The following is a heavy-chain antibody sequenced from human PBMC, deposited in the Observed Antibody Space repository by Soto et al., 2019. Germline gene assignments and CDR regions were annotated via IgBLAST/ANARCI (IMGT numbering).Heavy chain of an antibody. J-gene: IGHJ4*02. CDR1: GFTFSSYV. D-gene: IGHD6-6*01. CDR2: ITDNGGST. CDR3: AKKGWSSSFPDKYYFDF. Sequence: EVQLLESGGGLVQPGGSLRLSCEASGFTFSSYVMTWVRQAPGQGLEWVSSITDNGGSTYYADSVKGRFTISRDNSKNTLFLQMNSLRAEDTAIYYCAKKGWSSSFPDKYYFDFWGQGTLVTVSS. V-gene: IGHV3-23*01.